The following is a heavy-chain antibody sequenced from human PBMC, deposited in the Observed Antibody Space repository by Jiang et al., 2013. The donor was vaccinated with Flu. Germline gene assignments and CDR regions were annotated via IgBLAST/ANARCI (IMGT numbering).Heavy chain of an antibody. J-gene: IGHJ3*02. CDR1: GGTFSSYA. Sequence: QLVESGAEVKKPGSSVKVXCKASGGTFSSYAISWVRQAPGQGLEWMGGIIPIFGTANYAQKFQGRVTITADESTSTAYMELSSLRSEDTAVYYCARGFDSSGYSRGAFDIWGQGTMVTVSS. D-gene: IGHD3-22*01. V-gene: IGHV1-69*01. CDR2: IIPIFGTA. CDR3: ARGFDSSGYSRGAFDI.